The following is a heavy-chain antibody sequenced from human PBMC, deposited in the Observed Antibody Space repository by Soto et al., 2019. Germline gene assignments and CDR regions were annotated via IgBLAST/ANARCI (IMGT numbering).Heavy chain of an antibody. Sequence: GGSLRLSCAGSGFSLGSYPMSWVRQAPGKGLQWVSSISVSADNTYYADSVRGRFNISRDSSKRTLYLQMNSLRAEDTAMYYCARHRPRIVVVPAATVGDAFDIWGQGTMVTVSS. D-gene: IGHD2-2*01. J-gene: IGHJ3*02. CDR2: ISVSADNT. CDR1: GFSLGSYP. CDR3: ARHRPRIVVVPAATVGDAFDI. V-gene: IGHV3-23*01.